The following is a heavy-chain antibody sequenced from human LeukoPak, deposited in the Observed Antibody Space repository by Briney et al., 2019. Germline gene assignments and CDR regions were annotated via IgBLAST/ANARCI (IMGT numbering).Heavy chain of an antibody. V-gene: IGHV4-59*01. CDR2: IYYSGST. Sequence: SETLSLTCTVSGGSISSYYWSWIRQPPGRGPEWIGYIYYSGSTNYNPSLKSRVTISVDTSKNQFSLKLSSVTAADTAVYYCARNYYDSSGYSNYFDYWGQGTLVTVSS. CDR1: GGSISSYY. J-gene: IGHJ4*02. CDR3: ARNYYDSSGYSNYFDY. D-gene: IGHD3-22*01.